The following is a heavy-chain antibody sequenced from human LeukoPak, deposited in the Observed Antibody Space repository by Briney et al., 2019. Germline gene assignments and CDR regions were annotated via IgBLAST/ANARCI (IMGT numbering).Heavy chain of an antibody. CDR2: INPNSGGT. D-gene: IGHD5-12*01. CDR1: GYTFTGYY. V-gene: IGHV1-2*02. J-gene: IGHJ4*02. Sequence: GASVKVSCKASGYTFTGYYMHWVRQAPGQGLEWMGWINPNSGGTSYAQKFQGRVTMTRDTSISTAYMELSRLRSDDTAVYYCARAIDPDIVATIGGDWGQGTLVTVSS. CDR3: ARAIDPDIVATIGGD.